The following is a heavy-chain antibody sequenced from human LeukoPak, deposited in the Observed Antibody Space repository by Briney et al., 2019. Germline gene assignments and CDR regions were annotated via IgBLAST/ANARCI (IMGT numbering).Heavy chain of an antibody. J-gene: IGHJ4*02. CDR2: VDPEDGET. D-gene: IGHD6-25*01. CDR1: GFTFANYY. Sequence: ASVKVSCKASGFTFANYYMHWVRQAPGQGLEWMGLVDPEDGETLYAQRFRGRVTITADTSSGTVYMQLNRLTSDDTAVYYCATGSWAAMSSVSTPLNFWGQGTLVSVSS. V-gene: IGHV1-69-2*01. CDR3: ATGSWAAMSSVSTPLNF.